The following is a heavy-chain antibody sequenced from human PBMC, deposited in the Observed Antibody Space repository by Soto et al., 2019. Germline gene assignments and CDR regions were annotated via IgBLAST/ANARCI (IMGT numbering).Heavy chain of an antibody. CDR3: ARANYFESSGPFDY. CDR2: IFHSGST. V-gene: IGHV4-39*01. CDR1: GGSISSSSYY. Sequence: SETLSLTCTVSGGSISSSSYYWGWIRQPPGKWLEWIGSIFHSGSTYYNPSLKSRVTISVDTSKNQFSLKLSSVTAADTAVYYCARANYFESSGPFDYWGPGTLVTVS. J-gene: IGHJ4*02. D-gene: IGHD3-22*01.